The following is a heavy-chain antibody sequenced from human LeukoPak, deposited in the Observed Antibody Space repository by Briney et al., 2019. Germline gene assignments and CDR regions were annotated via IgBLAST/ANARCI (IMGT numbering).Heavy chain of an antibody. Sequence: SVKVSCKASGYTFTGYYMHWVRQAPGQGLEWVGSIIPSFGIPSYAQKFKGRVTISADTSTTSAYMDLTSLRSEDTAVYYCARDFWGTMVRGASMDVWGQGTTVTVSS. V-gene: IGHV1-69*10. J-gene: IGHJ6*02. CDR3: ARDFWGTMVRGASMDV. D-gene: IGHD3-10*01. CDR2: IIPSFGIP. CDR1: GYTFTGYY.